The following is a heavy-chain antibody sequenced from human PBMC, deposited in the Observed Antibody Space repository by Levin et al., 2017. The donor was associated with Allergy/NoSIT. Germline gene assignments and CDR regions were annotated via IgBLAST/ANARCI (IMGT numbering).Heavy chain of an antibody. V-gene: IGHV1-69*01. D-gene: IGHD2-2*01. J-gene: IGHJ3*02. CDR1: GGTFSSYA. Sequence: GGSLRLSCKASGGTFSSYAINWVRQAPGQGLEWMGGIRPIFGTGNYAQKFQGRVTITADESTSTAYMELSSLRSEDTAVYYCSMEANIVVVPAAGDSFDIWGQGTRVTVSS. CDR3: SMEANIVVVPAAGDSFDI. CDR2: IRPIFGTG.